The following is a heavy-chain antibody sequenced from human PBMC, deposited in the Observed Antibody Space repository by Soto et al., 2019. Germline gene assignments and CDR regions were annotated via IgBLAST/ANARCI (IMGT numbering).Heavy chain of an antibody. CDR3: ARGIAAAGTEGVDY. Sequence: GGSLRLSCAASGFTFSSYSMNWVRQAPGKGLEWVSSISSSSSYIYYADSVKGRFTISRDNAKNSLYLQMNSLRAEDTAVYYCARGIAAAGTEGVDYWGQGTLVTVSS. D-gene: IGHD6-13*01. CDR1: GFTFSSYS. CDR2: ISSSSSYI. J-gene: IGHJ4*02. V-gene: IGHV3-21*01.